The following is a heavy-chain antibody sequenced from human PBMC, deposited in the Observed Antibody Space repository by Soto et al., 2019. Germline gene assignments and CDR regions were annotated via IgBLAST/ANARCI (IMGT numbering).Heavy chain of an antibody. CDR1: GYTFTSYD. J-gene: IGHJ6*02. CDR3: ARVTPRQGRYYYYGMDV. CDR2: MNPNSANT. Sequence: SGAEVKKPGASVKVSCKASGYTFTSYDINWVRLATGQGLEWMGWMNPNSANTGYAQKFQGRVTMTRNTSISTAYMELSSLRSEDTAVYYCARVTPRQGRYYYYGMDVWGQGTTVTVSS. V-gene: IGHV1-8*01.